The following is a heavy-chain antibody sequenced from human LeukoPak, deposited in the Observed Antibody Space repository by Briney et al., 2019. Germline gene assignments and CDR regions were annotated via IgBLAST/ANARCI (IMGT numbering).Heavy chain of an antibody. CDR1: GGSVSDYY. V-gene: IGHV4-59*02. Sequence: SETLSLTCTVSGGSVSDYYWSWIRQSPGKGLEWIGYIYYTGTSYNPSLKSRVTISADTSKNQFSLDLSSVTAADTAVYYCASRRLGNDYWGQGTLVTVSS. J-gene: IGHJ4*02. CDR2: IYYTGT. D-gene: IGHD7-27*01. CDR3: ASRRLGNDY.